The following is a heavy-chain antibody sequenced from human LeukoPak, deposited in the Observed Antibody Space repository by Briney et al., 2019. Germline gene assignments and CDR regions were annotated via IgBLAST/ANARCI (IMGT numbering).Heavy chain of an antibody. J-gene: IGHJ3*02. Sequence: ASVKVSCKASGGTFSSYAISWVRQAPGQGLEWMGGIIPIFGTANYAQKFQGRVTITADESTSTAYMELSSLRSEDTAVYYCARDRRYYDSSGAFDIWGQGTMVTVSS. CDR2: IIPIFGTA. CDR1: GGTFSSYA. V-gene: IGHV1-69*13. D-gene: IGHD3-22*01. CDR3: ARDRRYYDSSGAFDI.